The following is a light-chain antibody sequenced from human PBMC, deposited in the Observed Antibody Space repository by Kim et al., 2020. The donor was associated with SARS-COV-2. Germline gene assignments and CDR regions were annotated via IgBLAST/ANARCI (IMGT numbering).Light chain of an antibody. Sequence: SSELTQDPAVSVALGQTVRITCQGDSLRSYYASWNQQKPGQAPVLVIYGKNNRPSGIPDRFSGSSSGNTASLTITGAQAEDEADYYCQSRDSSDKVVFGGGTQLT. CDR3: QSRDSSDKVV. V-gene: IGLV3-19*01. CDR1: SLRSYY. CDR2: GKN. J-gene: IGLJ2*01.